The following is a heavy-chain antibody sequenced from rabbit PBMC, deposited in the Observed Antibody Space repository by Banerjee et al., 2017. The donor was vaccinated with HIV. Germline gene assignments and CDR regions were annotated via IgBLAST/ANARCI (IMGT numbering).Heavy chain of an antibody. CDR3: ARDGIGGNSYIFNL. V-gene: IGHV1S45*01. J-gene: IGHJ4*01. D-gene: IGHD1-1*01. Sequence: QEQLVEYGGDLVKPGASLTLTCTASGFSFSTNYYMCWVRQAPGKGLEWIACIYTGSSGSTYYASWAKGRFTISKTSSTTVTLQMTSLTAADTATYFCARDGIGGNSYIFNLWGPDTLVTIS. CDR2: IYTGSSGST. CDR1: GFSFSTNYY.